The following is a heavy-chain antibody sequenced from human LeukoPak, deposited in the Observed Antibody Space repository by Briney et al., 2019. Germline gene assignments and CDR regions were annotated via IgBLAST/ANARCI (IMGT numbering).Heavy chain of an antibody. V-gene: IGHV3-23*01. Sequence: GGSLRLSCAASGFTFSSYAMSWVRQAPGKGLEWVSAISGSGGSTYYADSVKGRFTISRDNSKITLYLQMNSLRAEDTAVYYCAKNGFGYSSSWTYYFDCWGQGTLVTVSS. CDR1: GFTFSSYA. J-gene: IGHJ4*02. CDR2: ISGSGGST. CDR3: AKNGFGYSSSWTYYFDC. D-gene: IGHD6-13*01.